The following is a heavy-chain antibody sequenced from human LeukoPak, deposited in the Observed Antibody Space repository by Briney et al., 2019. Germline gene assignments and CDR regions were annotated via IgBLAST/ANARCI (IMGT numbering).Heavy chain of an antibody. V-gene: IGHV4-4*07. J-gene: IGHJ4*02. CDR3: ARDGFVGLSQTTYHFDY. CDR1: GGSISGYY. D-gene: IGHD3-16*01. CDR2: IYTSVTT. Sequence: SETLSLTCTVSGGSISGYYWSWIRQPAGKGLEWIGRIYTSVTTNYNPSLKSRVTMSVDTSKNQFSLKLNSVTAADTAVYYCARDGFVGLSQTTYHFDYWGQGTLVTVSS.